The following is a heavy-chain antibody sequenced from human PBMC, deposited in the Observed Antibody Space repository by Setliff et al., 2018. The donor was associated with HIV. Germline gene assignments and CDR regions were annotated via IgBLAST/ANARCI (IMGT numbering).Heavy chain of an antibody. CDR3: ARVPRSGGSWPYYYYYMDV. CDR1: GGSISSSSYY. Sequence: SETLSLTCTVSGGSISSSSYYWGWIRQPPGKGLEWIGSIYYSGSTNYNLSLKSRVTISVDTSKNQFSLKLSSVTAADTAVYNCARVPRSGGSWPYYYYYMDVWGKGTTVTVSS. J-gene: IGHJ6*03. D-gene: IGHD2-15*01. V-gene: IGHV4-39*01. CDR2: IYYSGST.